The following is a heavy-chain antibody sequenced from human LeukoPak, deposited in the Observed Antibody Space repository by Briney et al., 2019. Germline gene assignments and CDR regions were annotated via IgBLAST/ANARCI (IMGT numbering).Heavy chain of an antibody. Sequence: GRSLRLSCAASGFTFDDYAMHWVRQAPGKGLEWVSGISWNSGSIGYADSVKGRFTIYRDNAKNSLYLQMNSLRAEDTALYYCAKGVRYYYDSSGPDAFDIWGQGTMVTVSS. CDR2: ISWNSGSI. V-gene: IGHV3-9*01. CDR3: AKGVRYYYDSSGPDAFDI. D-gene: IGHD3-22*01. CDR1: GFTFDDYA. J-gene: IGHJ3*02.